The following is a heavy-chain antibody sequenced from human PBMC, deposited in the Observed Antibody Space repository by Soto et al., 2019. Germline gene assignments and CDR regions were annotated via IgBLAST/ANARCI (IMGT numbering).Heavy chain of an antibody. CDR1: GYTFTSYG. D-gene: IGHD3-22*01. Sequence: ASVKVSCKASGYTFTSYGISWGRQAPGQRLEWMGWISAYNGNTNYAQKLQGRVTMTTDTSTSTAYMELRSLRSDDTAVYYCARKYYYDSSGNPPYGMDVWGQGTTVTVSS. V-gene: IGHV1-18*01. CDR2: ISAYNGNT. J-gene: IGHJ6*02. CDR3: ARKYYYDSSGNPPYGMDV.